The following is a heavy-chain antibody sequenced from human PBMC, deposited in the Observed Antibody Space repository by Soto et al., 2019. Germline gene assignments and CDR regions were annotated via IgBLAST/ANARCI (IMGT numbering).Heavy chain of an antibody. Sequence: GGSLRLCCAASGFTFSSHGMHWVRQAPGKGLEWVAVIWSDGSNEFYTDSVKGRFTISRDNSKNTLNLQMNSLRAEDTVLYYCARDSGTDFERPPDYWGQGTLVIVSS. CDR1: GFTFSSHG. J-gene: IGHJ4*02. D-gene: IGHD1-1*01. CDR3: ARDSGTDFERPPDY. V-gene: IGHV3-33*01. CDR2: IWSDGSNE.